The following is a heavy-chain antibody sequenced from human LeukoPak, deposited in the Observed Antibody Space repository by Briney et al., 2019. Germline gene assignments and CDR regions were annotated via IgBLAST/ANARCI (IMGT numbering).Heavy chain of an antibody. J-gene: IGHJ4*02. Sequence: PSETLSLTCTVSGGSISSGSYYWSWIRQPAGKGLEWIGRIYTSGSTNYNPSLKSRVTISVDTSKNQFSLKLSSVTAADTAVYYCARSGGIVVVPAARFYYFDYWGQGTLVTVSS. CDR1: GGSISSGSYY. CDR3: ARSGGIVVVPAARFYYFDY. D-gene: IGHD2-2*01. CDR2: IYTSGST. V-gene: IGHV4-61*02.